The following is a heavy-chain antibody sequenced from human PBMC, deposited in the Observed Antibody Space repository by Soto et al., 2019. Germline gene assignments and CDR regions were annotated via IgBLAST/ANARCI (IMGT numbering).Heavy chain of an antibody. CDR2: INHSGST. J-gene: IGHJ3*02. Sequence: SETLSLTCAVYGGSFSGYYWSWIRQPPGKGLEWIGEINHSGSTNYNPSLKSRVTISVDTSKNQFSLKLSSVTAADTAVYYCARVDIVVVVAVTLVRDAFDIWGKGTMVTV. D-gene: IGHD2-15*01. CDR3: ARVDIVVVVAVTLVRDAFDI. V-gene: IGHV4-34*01. CDR1: GGSFSGYY.